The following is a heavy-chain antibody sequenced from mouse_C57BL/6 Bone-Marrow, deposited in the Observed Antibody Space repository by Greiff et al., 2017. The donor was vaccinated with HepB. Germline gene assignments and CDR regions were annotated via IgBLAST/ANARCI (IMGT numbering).Heavy chain of an antibody. J-gene: IGHJ3*01. CDR1: GYTFTDYE. D-gene: IGHD2-4*01. CDR2: IDPETGGT. CDR3: TSYYDYFAY. V-gene: IGHV1-15*01. Sequence: VKLVESGAELVRPGASVTLSCKASGYTFTDYEMHWVKQTPVHGLEWIGAIDPETGGTAYNQKFKGKAILTADKSSSTAYMELRSLTSEDSAVYYCTSYYDYFAYWGQGTLVTVSA.